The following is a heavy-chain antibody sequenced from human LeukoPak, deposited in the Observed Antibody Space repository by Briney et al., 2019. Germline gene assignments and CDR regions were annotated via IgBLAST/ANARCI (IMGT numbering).Heavy chain of an antibody. CDR3: ARGPMVRGVIIPIDY. D-gene: IGHD3-10*01. Sequence: ASVKVSCKASGYTFTGYFMHWVRQAPGQGLEWMGWINPNSGGTNYAQKFQGRVTMTRDTSISTAYMELSRLRSDDTAVYYCARGPMVRGVIIPIDYWGQGTLVTVSS. J-gene: IGHJ4*02. V-gene: IGHV1-2*02. CDR2: INPNSGGT. CDR1: GYTFTGYF.